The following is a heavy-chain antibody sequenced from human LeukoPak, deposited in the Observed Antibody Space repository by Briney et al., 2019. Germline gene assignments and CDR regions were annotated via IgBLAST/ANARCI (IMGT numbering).Heavy chain of an antibody. V-gene: IGHV1-8*01. CDR3: ARDPPTLGGRFQALYGMDV. Sequence: GASVKVSCKASGYTFTSYDFNWVRQATGQRPEWMGWMSPNSGDTGYAQKFQDRVTMTRNTSISTAYMELSSLRSDDTAVYYCARDPPTLGGRFQALYGMDVWGQGTTVTVSS. D-gene: IGHD3-16*01. J-gene: IGHJ6*02. CDR1: GYTFTSYD. CDR2: MSPNSGDT.